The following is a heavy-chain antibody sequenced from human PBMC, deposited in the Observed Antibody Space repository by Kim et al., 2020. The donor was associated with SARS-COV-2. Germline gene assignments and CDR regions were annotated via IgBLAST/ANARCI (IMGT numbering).Heavy chain of an antibody. J-gene: IGHJ6*02. D-gene: IGHD6-13*01. Sequence: GGSLRLSCAASGFTFSSYAMSWVRQAPGKGLEWVSAISVSGGRTYYADPVKGRFTISAVNSKNTLYLQINSLRVDDTAVYYCAKESSSWYGMDVWGQGTTVTVSS. CDR3: AKESSSWYGMDV. CDR1: GFTFSSYA. V-gene: IGHV3-23*01. CDR2: ISVSGGRT.